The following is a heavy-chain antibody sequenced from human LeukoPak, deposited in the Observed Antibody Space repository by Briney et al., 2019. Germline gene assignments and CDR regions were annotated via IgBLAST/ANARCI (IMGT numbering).Heavy chain of an antibody. D-gene: IGHD2-2*01. J-gene: IGHJ4*02. CDR1: GYTVTSYD. CDR3: ARGKDRELLSSEWLFDY. CDR2: MNPNSGNT. Sequence: GASVKVSCKASGYTVTSYDINWVRQATGQGLEWMGWMNPNSGNTGYAQKFQGRVTMTRNTSISTDYMELSSLRSEDTAVYYCARGKDRELLSSEWLFDYWGQGTLVTVSS. V-gene: IGHV1-8*01.